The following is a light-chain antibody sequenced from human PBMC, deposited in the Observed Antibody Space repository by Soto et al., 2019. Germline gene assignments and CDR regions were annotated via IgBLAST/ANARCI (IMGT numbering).Light chain of an antibody. CDR2: DAS. Sequence: EIVLTQSPATLSLSPGERATLFCGASQSVSTNYVAWYQQKPGLAPRLLIYDASSRAAGISHRFSGSGSGTDFILTISSLEPEDFAAYYCQQRSNWPRTFGQGTKVDIK. CDR3: QQRSNWPRT. J-gene: IGKJ1*01. V-gene: IGKV3D-20*02. CDR1: QSVSTNY.